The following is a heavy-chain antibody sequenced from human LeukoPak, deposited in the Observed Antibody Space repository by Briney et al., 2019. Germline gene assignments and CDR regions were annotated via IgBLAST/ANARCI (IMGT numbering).Heavy chain of an antibody. V-gene: IGHV3-30*19. CDR1: GFTFSSYG. Sequence: PGGSLRLSCAASGFTFSSYGMHWVRQAPGKGLEWVAVMSYDGTNKFHADSVKGRFTISRDNSKNTLYLQMNSLRTDDTAVYYCARAEIANSDAFDIWGQGTMVTVSS. CDR2: MSYDGTNK. CDR3: ARAEIANSDAFDI. D-gene: IGHD4-23*01. J-gene: IGHJ3*02.